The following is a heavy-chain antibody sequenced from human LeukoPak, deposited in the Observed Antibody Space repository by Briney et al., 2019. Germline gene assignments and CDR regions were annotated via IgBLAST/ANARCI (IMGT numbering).Heavy chain of an antibody. J-gene: IGHJ4*02. CDR1: GFTFSSYA. Sequence: GGSLRLSCAASGFTFSSYAMSWVRQAPGKGLEWVSAISGSGGSAYYADSVKGRFTISRDNSKNTLYLQMNSLRAEDTAVYYCAKVAGDSSGLAVFDYWGQGTLVTVSS. D-gene: IGHD3-22*01. V-gene: IGHV3-23*01. CDR3: AKVAGDSSGLAVFDY. CDR2: ISGSGGSA.